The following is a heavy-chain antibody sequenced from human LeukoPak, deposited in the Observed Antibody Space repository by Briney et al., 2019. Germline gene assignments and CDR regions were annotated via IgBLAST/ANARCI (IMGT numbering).Heavy chain of an antibody. CDR3: AREVGSPAVRSAFDL. CDR1: GFTFSSYS. CDR2: ISSSSSYI. V-gene: IGHV3-21*01. D-gene: IGHD2-15*01. J-gene: IGHJ3*01. Sequence: GGSLRLSCAASGFTFSSYSMNWVRQAPGKGLEWVSSISSSSSYIYYADSVKGRFTISRDNAKNSLYLQMNSLRVEDTAVYYCAREVGSPAVRSAFDLWGQGTVVTVSS.